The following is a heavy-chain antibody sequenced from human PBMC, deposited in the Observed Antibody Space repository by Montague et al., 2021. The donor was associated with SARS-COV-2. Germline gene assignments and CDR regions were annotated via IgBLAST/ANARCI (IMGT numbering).Heavy chain of an antibody. D-gene: IGHD3-10*01. J-gene: IGHJ4*02. V-gene: IGHV3-33*01. Sequence: SLRLSCATSGFTFSSLGMHWVRQAPGKGLEWLAVIWSHVNNQYXADSVKGRFTISRDNSENTLYLQMDNLRAEDTAVYYCVRDRGGFDYWGQGTLVTVSS. CDR2: IWSHVNNQ. CDR1: GFTFSSLG. CDR3: VRDRGGFDY.